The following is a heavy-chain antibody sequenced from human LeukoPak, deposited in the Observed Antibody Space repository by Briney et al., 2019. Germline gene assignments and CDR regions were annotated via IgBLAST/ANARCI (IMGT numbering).Heavy chain of an antibody. CDR3: ARRRYYDGSGYLE. V-gene: IGHV4-39*01. CDR2: IYYSGST. J-gene: IGHJ1*01. CDR1: GDSVSRSDSY. D-gene: IGHD3-22*01. Sequence: SETLSLTCSVSGDSVSRSDSYWDWIRQPPGKGLEWIGTIYYSGSTYYRPSLKSRVTMSVDPSNNQFSLSLRSVTAADTAVYYCARRRYYDGSGYLEWGQGTLLSVSS.